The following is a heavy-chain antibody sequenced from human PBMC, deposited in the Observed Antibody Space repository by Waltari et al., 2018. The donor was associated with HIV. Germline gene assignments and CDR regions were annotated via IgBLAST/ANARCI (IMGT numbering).Heavy chain of an antibody. CDR2: INHSGST. J-gene: IGHJ6*02. V-gene: IGHV4-34*01. D-gene: IGHD3-10*01. Sequence: QVQLQQWGAGLLKPSETLSLTCAVYGGSFSGYYWSWIRQPPGKGLEWIGEINHSGSTNDNPSLKIRVTISVDTSKNQFSLKLSSVTAADTAVYYCARHVLLWFGELYGMDVWGQGTTVTVSS. CDR3: ARHVLLWFGELYGMDV. CDR1: GGSFSGYY.